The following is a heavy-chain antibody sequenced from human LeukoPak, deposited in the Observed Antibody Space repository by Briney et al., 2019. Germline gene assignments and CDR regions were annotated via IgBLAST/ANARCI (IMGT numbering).Heavy chain of an antibody. J-gene: IGHJ4*02. CDR1: GYSISSGLY. D-gene: IGHD2-2*01. CDR2: IHHTGST. V-gene: IGHV4-38-2*02. Sequence: PSETLSLTCTVSGYSISSGLYWGWIRPPPGKVLEWVGTIHHTGSTSYNPSLKSRVTISVDTSKNQFSLRVTSVTAADTAVYYCARRYCSSTTCYYLDYWGQGTLVTVSS. CDR3: ARRYCSSTTCYYLDY.